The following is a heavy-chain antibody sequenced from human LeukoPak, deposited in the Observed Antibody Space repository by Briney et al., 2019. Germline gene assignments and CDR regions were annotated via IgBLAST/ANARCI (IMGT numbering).Heavy chain of an antibody. Sequence: PGGSLRLSCAASGFTFSSYSMNWVRQAPGKGLEWVSYISSSSTIYYADSVKGRFTISRDNAKNSLYLQMNSLRAEDTAVYYCASLVVAATPDWFDPWGQGTLVTVSS. J-gene: IGHJ5*02. CDR2: ISSSSTI. D-gene: IGHD2-15*01. CDR1: GFTFSSYS. V-gene: IGHV3-48*01. CDR3: ASLVVAATPDWFDP.